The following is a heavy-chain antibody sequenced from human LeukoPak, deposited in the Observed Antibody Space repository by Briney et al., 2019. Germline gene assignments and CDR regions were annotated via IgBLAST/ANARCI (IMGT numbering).Heavy chain of an antibody. Sequence: PSQTLSLTCTVPGGSISSGDYYWSWIRQPPGKGLEWIGYIYYSGSTYYNPSLKSRVTISVDTSKNQFSLKLSSVTAADTAVYYCASYEYSSSWVNYFDYWGQGTLVTVSS. V-gene: IGHV4-30-4*08. D-gene: IGHD6-6*01. J-gene: IGHJ4*02. CDR2: IYYSGST. CDR3: ASYEYSSSWVNYFDY. CDR1: GGSISSGDYY.